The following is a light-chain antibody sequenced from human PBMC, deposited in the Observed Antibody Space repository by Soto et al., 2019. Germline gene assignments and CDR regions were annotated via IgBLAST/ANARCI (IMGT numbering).Light chain of an antibody. CDR3: QQSYSTPLT. CDR2: SAS. J-gene: IGKJ4*01. Sequence: DIPMTQSPSSLSASVGDRVSITCRASQSISSYLHWYQQKPGKAPKLLIYSASSLQSGVPSRISGSGSGTDFTLTISSLQPEDFATYYCQQSYSTPLTFGGGTKVEIK. V-gene: IGKV1-39*01. CDR1: QSISSY.